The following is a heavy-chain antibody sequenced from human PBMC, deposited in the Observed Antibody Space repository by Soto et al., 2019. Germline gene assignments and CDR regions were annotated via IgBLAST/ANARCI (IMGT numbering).Heavy chain of an antibody. J-gene: IGHJ4*02. CDR3: TRATTLSTDFDY. Sequence: PGGSLRLSCTTSGFTFGDYAMSWFRQAPGKGLEWVGFIRSQGYGGTTQYAASIKGRFTISRDDSKSIAYLQMNSLKIEDTAVYFCTRATTLSTDFDYWGQGTLVTVSS. CDR2: IRSQGYGGTT. D-gene: IGHD1-26*01. CDR1: GFTFGDYA. V-gene: IGHV3-49*03.